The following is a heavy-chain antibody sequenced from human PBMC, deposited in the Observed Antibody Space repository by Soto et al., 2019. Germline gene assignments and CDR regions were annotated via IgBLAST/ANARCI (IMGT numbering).Heavy chain of an antibody. CDR2: ISSSSSTI. V-gene: IGHV3-48*01. D-gene: IGHD2-2*01. CDR1: GFTFSSYS. Sequence: GGSLRLSCAASGFTFSSYSMNWVRQAPGKGLEWVSYISSSSSTIYYADSVKGRFTISRDNAKNSLYLQMNSLRAEDTAVYYCARDSTGYCSSTSCYGFAEYFQHWGQGTLVTVSS. J-gene: IGHJ1*01. CDR3: ARDSTGYCSSTSCYGFAEYFQH.